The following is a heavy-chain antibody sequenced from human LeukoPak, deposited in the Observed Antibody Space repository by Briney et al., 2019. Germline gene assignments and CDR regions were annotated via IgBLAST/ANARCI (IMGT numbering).Heavy chain of an antibody. CDR3: AKDMRAWYCYGYSDYYGMDV. Sequence: GGSLRLSCAASGFTFSSYAMSWVRQAPGKGLEWVSAISGSGGSTYYADSVKGRFTISRDNSKNTLYLQMNSLRAEDTAVYYSAKDMRAWYCYGYSDYYGMDVWGQGTTVTVSS. CDR1: GFTFSSYA. D-gene: IGHD5-18*01. J-gene: IGHJ6*02. CDR2: ISGSGGST. V-gene: IGHV3-23*01.